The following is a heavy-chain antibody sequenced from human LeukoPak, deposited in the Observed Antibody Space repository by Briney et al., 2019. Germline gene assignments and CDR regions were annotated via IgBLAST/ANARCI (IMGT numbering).Heavy chain of an antibody. Sequence: GGSLRLSCAASGFTFSSYGMSWVRQAPGKGLEWVSIISGTAFSTYYADSVKGRFTISRDNSENTLFLQMNSLRADDTAVYYCAKTPILGPYYDNSGYSYYFDYWGQGTLVTVSS. J-gene: IGHJ4*02. CDR2: ISGTAFST. V-gene: IGHV3-23*01. D-gene: IGHD3-22*01. CDR1: GFTFSSYG. CDR3: AKTPILGPYYDNSGYSYYFDY.